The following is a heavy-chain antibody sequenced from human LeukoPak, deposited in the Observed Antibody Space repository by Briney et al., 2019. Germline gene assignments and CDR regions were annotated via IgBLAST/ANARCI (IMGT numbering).Heavy chain of an antibody. J-gene: IGHJ4*02. V-gene: IGHV4-39*01. Sequence: SETLSLTCTVSGGSISSSSYYWGWIRQPPGKGLEWIVRIYYTGTTYYNPSLKSRVAISEDTSKNQFSLQLSSVTAADTAVYYCAGGLGSYRFWGQGTLVTVSS. CDR2: IYYTGTT. D-gene: IGHD3-10*01. CDR3: AGGLGSYRF. CDR1: GGSISSSSYY.